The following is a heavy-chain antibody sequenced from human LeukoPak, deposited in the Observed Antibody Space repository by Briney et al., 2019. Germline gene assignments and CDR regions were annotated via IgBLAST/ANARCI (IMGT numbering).Heavy chain of an antibody. CDR3: VRGTSGWDGLDY. CDR1: GFTFNSYS. Sequence: GGSLRLSCAXSGFTFNSYSMNWVRQAPGKGLEWVSYISSSSSSIYYADSVKGRFTISRDNAKNSLYLQVNSLRAEDTAVYYCVRGTSGWDGLDYWGQGTLVTVSS. J-gene: IGHJ4*02. V-gene: IGHV3-48*04. D-gene: IGHD6-19*01. CDR2: ISSSSSSI.